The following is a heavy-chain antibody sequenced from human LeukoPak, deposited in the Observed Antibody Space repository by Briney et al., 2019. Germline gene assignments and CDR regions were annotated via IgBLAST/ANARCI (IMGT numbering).Heavy chain of an antibody. D-gene: IGHD1-26*01. Sequence: PGGSLRLSCAASGFTVSSNYMSRVRQAPGKGLEWVSVIYSGGSTYYADSVKGRFTISRDNSRNTLYLQMDSLGAEDTAVYYCAKSPGSYYYFSGMDVGGQGTTVTVSS. CDR1: GFTVSSNY. CDR3: AKSPGSYYYFSGMDV. CDR2: IYSGGST. V-gene: IGHV3-66*01. J-gene: IGHJ6*02.